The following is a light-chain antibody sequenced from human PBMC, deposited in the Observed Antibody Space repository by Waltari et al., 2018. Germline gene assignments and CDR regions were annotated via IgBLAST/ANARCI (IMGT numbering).Light chain of an antibody. CDR3: TSYTTSFTVV. CDR1: SSDIGGYTY. V-gene: IGLV2-14*03. Sequence: QSALTQPASVSGSPGQSITISCTGTSSDIGGYTYVSWFHQHPGTAPKLIIYGVNNRPSGISNRFSGSKSGNTASLTISGLQAEDESHYYCTSYTTSFTVVFGGGTKLTVL. CDR2: GVN. J-gene: IGLJ2*01.